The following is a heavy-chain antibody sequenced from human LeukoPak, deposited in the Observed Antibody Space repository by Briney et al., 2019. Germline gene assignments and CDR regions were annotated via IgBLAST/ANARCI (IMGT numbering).Heavy chain of an antibody. CDR2: LSYDVRDE. J-gene: IGHJ4*02. CDR1: GFIFSSYA. CDR3: ARVPSSGWLYYFDY. V-gene: IGHV3-30*04. D-gene: IGHD6-19*01. Sequence: GGSLRLSCAASGFIFSSYALHWVRQAPGKGLEWVAVLSYDVRDESYADSVKGRFTISRDNSKNTLYLQMNNLGAEDTAVYYCARVPSSGWLYYFDYWGQGTLVTVSS.